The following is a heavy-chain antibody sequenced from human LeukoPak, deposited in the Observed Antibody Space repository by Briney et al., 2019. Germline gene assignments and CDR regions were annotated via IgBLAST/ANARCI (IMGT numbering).Heavy chain of an antibody. CDR1: GYSFTSYW. CDR3: ACSYYFDSSGYFRHPNDAFDI. D-gene: IGHD3-22*01. V-gene: IGHV5-51*01. CDR2: IYPGDSDT. J-gene: IGHJ3*02. Sequence: GESLKISCKGSGYSFTSYWIGWVRQMPGKGLEWMGIIYPGDSDTTYSPSFQGRVTISADKAISTAYLQWSSLKASDTAMYYCACSYYFDSSGYFRHPNDAFDIRGPGTMVTVSS.